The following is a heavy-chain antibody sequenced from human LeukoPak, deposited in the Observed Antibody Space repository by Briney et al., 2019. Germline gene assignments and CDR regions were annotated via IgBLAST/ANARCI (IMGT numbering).Heavy chain of an antibody. J-gene: IGHJ6*03. V-gene: IGHV3-15*01. CDR3: TTDIGCSGGSCYLYYYMDV. CDR2: IKSKTDGGTT. CDR1: GFTFSNAW. D-gene: IGHD2-15*01. Sequence: WGSLRLSCAASGFTFSNAWMSWVRQAPGKGLEWVGRIKSKTDGGTTDYAAPVKGRFTISRDDSKNTLYLQMNSLKTEDTAVYYCTTDIGCSGGSCYLYYYMDVWGKGTTVTVSS.